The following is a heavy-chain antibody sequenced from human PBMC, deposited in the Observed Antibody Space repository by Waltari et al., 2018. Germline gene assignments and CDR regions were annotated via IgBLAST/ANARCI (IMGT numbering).Heavy chain of an antibody. J-gene: IGHJ3*02. CDR3: ARDEALIVEIDAFDI. Sequence: QVPLQEAGPGLVKPSETLSLTCSVSGGSFKMYSWNWIRQPAGKGLEWIGRISNNGSTYYNPSLQSRVAVSVDPSKTQFALKLTSVTAADTAVYYCARDEALIVEIDAFDIWGPGTVVTVSS. V-gene: IGHV4-4*07. CDR1: GGSFKMYS. CDR2: ISNNGST. D-gene: IGHD3-16*02.